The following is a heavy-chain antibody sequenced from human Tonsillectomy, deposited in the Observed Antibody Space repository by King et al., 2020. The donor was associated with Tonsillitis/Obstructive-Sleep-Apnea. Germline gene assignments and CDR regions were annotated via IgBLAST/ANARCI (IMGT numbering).Heavy chain of an antibody. CDR1: GFTFSTYA. V-gene: IGHV3-23*04. J-gene: IGHJ6*03. CDR3: AGGPAGADYYYMEV. CDR2: ISDRGDNT. Sequence: VQLVESGGGLVQPGGSLRLSCAASGFTFSTYAMSWVRQAPGKGLEWVSSISDRGDNTFNAGSVKGRFTMSRDNSKNTLYLQMKSLRAEDTALYYCAGGPAGADYYYMEVWGKGTTVTVSS. D-gene: IGHD6-19*01.